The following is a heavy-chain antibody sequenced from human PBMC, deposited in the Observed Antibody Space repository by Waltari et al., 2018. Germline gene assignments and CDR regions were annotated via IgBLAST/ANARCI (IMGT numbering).Heavy chain of an antibody. J-gene: IGHJ3*02. CDR2: IYHSGST. Sequence: QVQLQESGPGLVKPSETLSLTCAVSGYSISSGYYLGWIRQPPGKGLEWIGSIYHSGSTFYNPSLKSRVTISVDTSKNQFSLKLSSVTAADTAVYYCARGVITIFGVESDDAFDIWVQGTMVTVSS. CDR1: GYSISSGYY. D-gene: IGHD3-3*01. CDR3: ARGVITIFGVESDDAFDI. V-gene: IGHV4-38-2*01.